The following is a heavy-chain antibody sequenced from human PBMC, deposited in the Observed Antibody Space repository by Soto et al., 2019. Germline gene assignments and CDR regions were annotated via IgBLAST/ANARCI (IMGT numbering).Heavy chain of an antibody. CDR1: GFNFGSYA. CDR3: VKGKESGYRGAFDS. V-gene: IGHV3-23*01. D-gene: IGHD5-18*01. Sequence: GGSLRLSCAATGFNFGSYAMGWVRQAPGKGLEWVSGVSGSGSSPYYADSVKGRLTISKDKSKNTLYLDLNNLRSEDTAVYFCVKGKESGYRGAFDSWGQGTMVTVSS. CDR2: VSGSGSSP. J-gene: IGHJ4*02.